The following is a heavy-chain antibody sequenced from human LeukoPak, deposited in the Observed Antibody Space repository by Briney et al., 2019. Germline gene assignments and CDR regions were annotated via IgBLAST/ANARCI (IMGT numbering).Heavy chain of an antibody. CDR3: ARNFGRAPDY. J-gene: IGHJ4*02. CDR1: GFTFSSYE. V-gene: IGHV3-48*03. Sequence: GSLRLSCAASGFTFSSYEMNWVRQAPGKGLEWVSYISSGGRTIYYADSVKGRFTISRDNAKNSLYLQMNSLRVEDTAVYYCARNFGRAPDYWGQGTLVTVSS. D-gene: IGHD3-10*01. CDR2: ISSGGRTI.